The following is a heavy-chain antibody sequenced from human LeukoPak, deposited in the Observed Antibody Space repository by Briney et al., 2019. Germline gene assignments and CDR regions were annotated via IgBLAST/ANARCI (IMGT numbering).Heavy chain of an antibody. CDR2: IKYDGSEI. V-gene: IGHV3-7*01. CDR1: GFTLSSYW. J-gene: IGHJ4*02. D-gene: IGHD6-13*01. Sequence: GGSLRLSCAASGFTLSSYWMSWVRQAQGKGLEWVANIKYDGSEIDYVDSVKGRFTISRDNAKNSLYLQMNSLRAEDTAVYYCARDIAAPGLFFDYWGQGTLVTVSS. CDR3: ARDIAAPGLFFDY.